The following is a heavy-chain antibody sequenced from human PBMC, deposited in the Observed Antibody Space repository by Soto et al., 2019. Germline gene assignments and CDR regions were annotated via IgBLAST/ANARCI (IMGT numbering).Heavy chain of an antibody. CDR3: ARGLGSSWYTPFDY. J-gene: IGHJ4*02. V-gene: IGHV4-31*11. CDR2: IYYSGST. D-gene: IGHD6-13*01. CDR1: GGSISSGGYS. Sequence: SETLSLTCAFSGGSISSGGYSLSWIRQHPGKGLEWIGYIYYSGSTYYNPSLKSRVTISVDTSKNQFSLKLSSVTAADAAVYYCARGLGSSWYTPFDYWGQGTLVTVSS.